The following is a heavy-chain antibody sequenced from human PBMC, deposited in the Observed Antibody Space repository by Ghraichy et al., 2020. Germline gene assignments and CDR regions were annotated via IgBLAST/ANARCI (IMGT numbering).Heavy chain of an antibody. CDR3: ARELKGDYDFWSGYNNWFDP. J-gene: IGHJ5*02. D-gene: IGHD3-3*01. Sequence: GGSLRLSCAASGFTFSSYSMNWVRQAPGKGLEWVSSISSSSSYIYYADSVKGRFTISRDNAKNSLYLQMNSLRAEDTAVYYCARELKGDYDFWSGYNNWFDPWGQGTLVTVSS. CDR1: GFTFSSYS. CDR2: ISSSSSYI. V-gene: IGHV3-21*01.